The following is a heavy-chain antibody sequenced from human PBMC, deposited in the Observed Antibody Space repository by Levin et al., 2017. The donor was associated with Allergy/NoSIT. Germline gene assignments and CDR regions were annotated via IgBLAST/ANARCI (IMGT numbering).Heavy chain of an antibody. D-gene: IGHD3-9*01. Sequence: PSETLSLTCAVYGGSFSGYYWSWIRQPPGKGLEWIGEINHSGSTNYNPSLKSRVTISVDTSKNQFSLKLSSVTAADTAVYYCARTGRYFDWLTHKTYSLDYWGQGTLVTVSS. V-gene: IGHV4-34*01. CDR3: ARTGRYFDWLTHKTYSLDY. J-gene: IGHJ4*02. CDR1: GGSFSGYY. CDR2: INHSGST.